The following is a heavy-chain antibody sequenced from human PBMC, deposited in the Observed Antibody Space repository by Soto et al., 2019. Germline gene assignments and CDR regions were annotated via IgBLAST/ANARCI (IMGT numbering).Heavy chain of an antibody. J-gene: IGHJ5*02. CDR2: IFPSDSDT. D-gene: IGHD3-22*01. CDR1: GYKFTSSW. CDR3: ARRDKSGYFNWFDP. Sequence: PGESLKISCRTSGYKFTSSWIAWARQMPGKGLEWMGIIFPSDSDTRYSPSFQGQVTISADRSTSTVFPQWASLKASDTAVFFCARRDKSGYFNWFDPWGQGTLVTVSS. V-gene: IGHV5-51*01.